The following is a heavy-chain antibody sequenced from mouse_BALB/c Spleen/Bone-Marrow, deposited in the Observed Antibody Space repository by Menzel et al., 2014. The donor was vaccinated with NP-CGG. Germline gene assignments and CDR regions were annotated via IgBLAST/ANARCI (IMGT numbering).Heavy chain of an antibody. V-gene: IGHV5-9-1*01. CDR1: GFTFXSYA. CDR3: ARKSYYDYDGRPWFAY. J-gene: IGHJ3*01. Sequence: DVMLVESGGGLVKPGGSLKLSCAASGFTFXSYAMSWVRQTPEKRLEWVATISSGGSYTYYPDSVKGRFTISRDNAKNTLYLQMSSLRSEDTAMYYCARKSYYDYDGRPWFAYWGQGTLVTVSA. D-gene: IGHD2-4*01. CDR2: ISSGGSYT.